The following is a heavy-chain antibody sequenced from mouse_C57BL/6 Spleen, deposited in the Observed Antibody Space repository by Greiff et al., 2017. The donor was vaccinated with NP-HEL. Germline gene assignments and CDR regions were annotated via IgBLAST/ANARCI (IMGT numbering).Heavy chain of an antibody. CDR2: IYPSDSYT. Sequence: QVQLQQPGAELVRPGTSVKLSCKASGYTFTSYWMHWVKQRPGQGLEWIGVIYPSDSYTNYNQKFKGKATLTVDTSSSTAYMQLSSLTSEDSAVYYCARRYYGNPYAMDCWGQGTSVTVSS. V-gene: IGHV1-59*01. CDR3: ARRYYGNPYAMDC. J-gene: IGHJ4*01. CDR1: GYTFTSYW. D-gene: IGHD2-1*01.